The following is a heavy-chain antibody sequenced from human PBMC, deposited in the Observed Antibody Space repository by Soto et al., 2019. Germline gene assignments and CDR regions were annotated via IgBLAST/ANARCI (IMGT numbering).Heavy chain of an antibody. V-gene: IGHV4-4*07. J-gene: IGHJ5*02. D-gene: IGHD1-26*01. CDR2: IYATGDT. CDR1: GASLSRYY. Sequence: QVVLQESGPGVVKPSDTLSLTCNVSGASLSRYYWSWIRQPPGKGLEWIGRIYATGDTDYNPSLKSRISMSVDMSKKQFSLTLRSVTAADTAIYYCVRDGTNNLRDRFEPWGRGILVTVSS. CDR3: VRDGTNNLRDRFEP.